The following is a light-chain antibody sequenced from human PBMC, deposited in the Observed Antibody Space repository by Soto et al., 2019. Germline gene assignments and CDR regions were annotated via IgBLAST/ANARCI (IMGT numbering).Light chain of an antibody. CDR3: CSYAGSSTEV. J-gene: IGLJ1*01. Sequence: QSALTQPASVSGSPGQSITISCTGTSSDVGSYNLVSWYQQHPGKAPKLMIYEGSKRPSGVSNRFSGSKSGNTAPLTISGLQAEDEADYYCCSYAGSSTEVFGTGTKLTVL. V-gene: IGLV2-23*01. CDR2: EGS. CDR1: SSDVGSYNL.